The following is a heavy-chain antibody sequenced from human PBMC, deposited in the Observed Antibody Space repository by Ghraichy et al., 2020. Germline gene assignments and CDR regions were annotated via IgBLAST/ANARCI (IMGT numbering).Heavy chain of an antibody. J-gene: IGHJ6*02. CDR2: IYYSGST. D-gene: IGHD2-2*01. Sequence: SETLSLTCTVSGGSISSSSYYWGWIRQPPGKGLEWIGSIYYSGSTYYNPSLKSRVTISVDTSKNRFSLKLSSVTAADTAVYYCARQGGYCSSTSCFYGMDVWGQGTTVTVSS. V-gene: IGHV4-39*01. CDR1: GGSISSSSYY. CDR3: ARQGGYCSSTSCFYGMDV.